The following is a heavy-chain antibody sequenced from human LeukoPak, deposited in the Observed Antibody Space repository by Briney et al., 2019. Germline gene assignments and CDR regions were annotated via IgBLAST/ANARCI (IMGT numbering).Heavy chain of an antibody. D-gene: IGHD1-1*01. CDR3: ANPVRLLGTY. Sequence: PGGSLRLSCAASGFTFGDYVMSWVRQAPGKGLEWVSAISTNGAATKYADSVKGRFTISRDNSKNTLYLQMNSLRAEDKAVYYCANPVRLLGTYWGQGTLVTVSS. CDR1: GFTFGDYV. CDR2: ISTNGAAT. V-gene: IGHV3-23*01. J-gene: IGHJ4*02.